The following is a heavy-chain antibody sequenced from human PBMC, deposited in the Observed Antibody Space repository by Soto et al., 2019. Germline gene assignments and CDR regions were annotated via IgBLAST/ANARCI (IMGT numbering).Heavy chain of an antibody. Sequence: PSETLSLTCTVSGGSISSYGYYWSWIRQHPGKGLEWIGYIHSSGRTYYNPSLESRVTISADTSKTQFSLKLSSVTAADTAVYYCARTDFSGWYYFDYWGQGTLVTVSS. CDR2: IHSSGRT. CDR1: GGSISSYGYY. J-gene: IGHJ4*02. CDR3: ARTDFSGWYYFDY. D-gene: IGHD6-19*01. V-gene: IGHV4-31*03.